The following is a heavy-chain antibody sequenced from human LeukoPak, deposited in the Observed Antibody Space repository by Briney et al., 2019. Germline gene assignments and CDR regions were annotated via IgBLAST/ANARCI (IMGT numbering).Heavy chain of an antibody. V-gene: IGHV3-53*01. CDR2: IYSGGST. J-gene: IGHJ4*02. CDR1: GFTVSSNY. D-gene: IGHD6-13*01. Sequence: GGSLRLSCAASGFTVSSNYMSWVRQAPGKGLEWVSVIYSGGSTYYADSVKGRFTISRDNSKNTLYLQMNSLRAEDTAVYYCARGPTPYSSSSVDWGQGTLVTVSS. CDR3: ARGPTPYSSSSVD.